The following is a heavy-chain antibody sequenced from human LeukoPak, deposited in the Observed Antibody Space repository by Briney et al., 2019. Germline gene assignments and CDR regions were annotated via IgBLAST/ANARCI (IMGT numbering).Heavy chain of an antibody. Sequence: ASVKVSCKASGYTFTGYYMHWVRQAPGQGLEWMGWINPNSGGTNYAQKFQGRVTMTRDTSISTAYMELSRLRSDDTAVYYCARVRYYYDSTGYPDYWGQGTLVTVSS. CDR1: GYTFTGYY. J-gene: IGHJ4*02. CDR3: ARVRYYYDSTGYPDY. CDR2: INPNSGGT. D-gene: IGHD3-22*01. V-gene: IGHV1-2*02.